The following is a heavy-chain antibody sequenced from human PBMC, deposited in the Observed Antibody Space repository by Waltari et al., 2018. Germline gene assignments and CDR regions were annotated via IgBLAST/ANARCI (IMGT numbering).Heavy chain of an antibody. D-gene: IGHD6-13*01. CDR3: ARGIPYSSSRNWFDP. J-gene: IGHJ5*02. V-gene: IGHV4-34*01. Sequence: QVQLQQWGAGLLKPSETLSLTCAVYAGPFSGYYWRWIRDPPGKGLEWIGEINHSGSTNYNPSLKSRVTISVDTSKNQFSLKLSSVTAADTAVYYCARGIPYSSSRNWFDPWGQGTLVTVSS. CDR2: INHSGST. CDR1: AGPFSGYY.